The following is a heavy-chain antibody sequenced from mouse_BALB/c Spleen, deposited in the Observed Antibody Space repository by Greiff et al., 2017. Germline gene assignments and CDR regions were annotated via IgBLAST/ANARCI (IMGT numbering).Heavy chain of an antibody. CDR3: ARGVRRPRFAY. J-gene: IGHJ3*01. CDR1: GFSLTSYG. Sequence: VKLMESGPGLVAPSQSLSITCTVSGFSLTSYGVHWVRQPPGKGLEWLGVIWAGGSTNYNSALMSRLSISKDNSTSQVFLKMNSLQTDDTAMYYCARGVRRPRFAYWGQGTLVTVSA. D-gene: IGHD2-14*01. CDR2: IWAGGST. V-gene: IGHV2-9*02.